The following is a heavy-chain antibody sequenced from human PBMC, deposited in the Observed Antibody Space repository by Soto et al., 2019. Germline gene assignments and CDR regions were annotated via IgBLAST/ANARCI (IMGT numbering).Heavy chain of an antibody. D-gene: IGHD4-17*01. Sequence: GGSLRLSCAVSGLTFSKYGMHWVRQAPGRGLEGVAVISADGNSKFYAASVGGRFAISRDDSKNTVSLQMNSLRPEDTAVYYCAQDRDYGGVASFLDSWGLGALAPVSS. CDR1: GLTFSKYG. CDR3: AQDRDYGGVASFLDS. J-gene: IGHJ4*02. V-gene: IGHV3-30*18. CDR2: ISADGNSK.